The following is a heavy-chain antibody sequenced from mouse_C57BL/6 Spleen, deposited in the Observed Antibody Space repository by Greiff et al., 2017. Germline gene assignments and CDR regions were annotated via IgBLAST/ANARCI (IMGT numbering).Heavy chain of an antibody. J-gene: IGHJ4*01. CDR3: ARRGPVVSPYAMDY. CDR2: LTPHNGGT. CDR1: GYTFTDYN. V-gene: IGHV1-18*01. Sequence: VQLQQSGPELVKPGASVKIPCKASGYTFTDYNMDWVKQSPGKSLEWIGDLTPHNGGTIYNQKFKGKATLTADKSSSTAYMELRSLTSEDTAVYYWARRGPVVSPYAMDYWGQGTSVTVSS.